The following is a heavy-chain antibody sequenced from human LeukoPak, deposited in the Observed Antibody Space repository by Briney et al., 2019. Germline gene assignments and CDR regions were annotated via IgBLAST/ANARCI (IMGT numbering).Heavy chain of an antibody. CDR3: ARLNGDYYDSSGLTDNWFDP. J-gene: IGHJ5*02. D-gene: IGHD3-22*01. CDR2: IYTSGST. Sequence: SETLSLTCTVSGGSISGYYWSWIRQPPGKGLEWIGYIYTSGSTNYNPSLKSRVTISVDTSKNQFSLKLSSVTAADTAVYYCARLNGDYYDSSGLTDNWFDPWGQGTLVTVSS. CDR1: GGSISGYY. V-gene: IGHV4-4*09.